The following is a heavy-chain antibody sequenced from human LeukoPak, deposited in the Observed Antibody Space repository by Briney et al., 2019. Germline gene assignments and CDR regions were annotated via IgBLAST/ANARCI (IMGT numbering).Heavy chain of an antibody. CDR1: GVSIGSTTYY. D-gene: IGHD3-3*01. V-gene: IGHV4-39*01. J-gene: IGHJ5*02. Sequence: SETLSLTCTVSGVSIGSTTYYWAWIRQPPGKGLEWIGCVYPSGTAYYNPSLKSRVTISVGTPKNQFSLKLTSVTAADTAVYYCVRSYDFWSDPNRFDPWGQGTLVTVSS. CDR2: VYPSGTA. CDR3: VRSYDFWSDPNRFDP.